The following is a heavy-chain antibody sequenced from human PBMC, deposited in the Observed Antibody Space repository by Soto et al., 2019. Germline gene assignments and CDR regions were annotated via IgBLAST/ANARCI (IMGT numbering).Heavy chain of an antibody. CDR3: ARVSIAVAGIAYYFDY. CDR2: ISHDGSNK. D-gene: IGHD6-19*01. J-gene: IGHJ4*02. V-gene: IGHV3-30-3*01. CDR1: GFSFSSCA. Sequence: GGSPRLSCAASGFSFSSCAMHWFRQAPGKGLEWVAVISHDGSNKYYADSVKGRFTISRDNSINTLYLQMNSLRAEDTAVYYCARVSIAVAGIAYYFDYWGQG.